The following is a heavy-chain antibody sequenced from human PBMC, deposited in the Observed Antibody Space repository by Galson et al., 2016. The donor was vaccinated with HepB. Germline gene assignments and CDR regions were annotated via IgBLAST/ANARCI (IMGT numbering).Heavy chain of an antibody. CDR1: GDSVSNNDYS. CDR2: IYYTGSA. D-gene: IGHD3-10*01. J-gene: IGHJ4*02. CDR3: ATGRHYYGSEH. V-gene: IGHV4-61*08. Sequence: ETLSLTCSVSGDSVSNNDYSWGWIRQPPGKGLEWIGYIYYTGSANSNPSLKSRFTISVDPSKNQFSLKLTSVTAADTAVYYCATGRHYYGSEHWGQGILVTVSS.